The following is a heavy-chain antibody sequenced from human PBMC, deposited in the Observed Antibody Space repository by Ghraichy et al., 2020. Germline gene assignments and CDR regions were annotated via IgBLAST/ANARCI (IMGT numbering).Heavy chain of an antibody. CDR3: ARECLTTGTLDY. CDR2: ISGNSSTK. V-gene: IGHV3-48*02. Sequence: GGSLRLSCAASGFTFSSYSMNWVRQAPGKGLEWVAYISGNSSTKYYADSVKGRFTISRDNAKNSLYLQMDSLRDEDTAVYYCARECLTTGTLDYWGQGTLVTVSS. D-gene: IGHD3-10*01. CDR1: GFTFSSYS. J-gene: IGHJ4*02.